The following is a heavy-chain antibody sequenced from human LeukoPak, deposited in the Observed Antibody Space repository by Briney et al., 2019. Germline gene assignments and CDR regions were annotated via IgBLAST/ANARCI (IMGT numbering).Heavy chain of an antibody. CDR3: ARDGCGGDCYLADY. J-gene: IGHJ4*02. CDR1: GFIFSSYG. D-gene: IGHD2-21*02. V-gene: IGHV3-33*01. CDR2: IRFDGSKK. Sequence: AGGSLRLSCAASGFIFSSYGMHWVRQAPGKGLEWVAVIRFDGSKKYYADSVKGRITISRDDSKNTLYLQMNSLRAEDTAVYYGARDGCGGDCYLADYWGQGTLVTVSS.